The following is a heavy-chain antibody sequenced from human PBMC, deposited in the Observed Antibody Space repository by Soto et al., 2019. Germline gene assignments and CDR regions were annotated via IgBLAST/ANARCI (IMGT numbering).Heavy chain of an antibody. J-gene: IGHJ4*02. D-gene: IGHD6-13*01. Sequence: QVQLVESGGGLVKPGGSLRLSCAASGFTFSDYYMSWIRQAPGRGLEWVSYISSSGRTIYNADSVQGRLTNSRDNAKKSLYLQMTSLSAEGTAVYYSARNSEHFGYWGQGTRVTVSS. CDR2: ISSSGRTI. CDR1: GFTFSDYY. CDR3: ARNSEHFGY. V-gene: IGHV3-11*01.